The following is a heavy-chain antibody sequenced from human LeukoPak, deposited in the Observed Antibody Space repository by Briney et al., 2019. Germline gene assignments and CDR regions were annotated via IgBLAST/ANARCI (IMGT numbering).Heavy chain of an antibody. CDR2: ISGTGGST. V-gene: IGHV3-23*01. Sequence: GGSLRLSCAASGFTFSSYGMHWVRQAPGKGLEWVSTISGTGGSTYYADSVKGRFTISRDNSKNTVSLQMNSLRAEDTAVYYCAKGRDIWFGEIDYWGQGTLVIVSS. CDR3: AKGRDIWFGEIDY. CDR1: GFTFSSYG. J-gene: IGHJ4*02. D-gene: IGHD3-10*01.